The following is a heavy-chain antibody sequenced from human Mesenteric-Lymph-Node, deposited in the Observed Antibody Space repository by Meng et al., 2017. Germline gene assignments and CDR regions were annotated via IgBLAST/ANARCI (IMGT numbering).Heavy chain of an antibody. CDR2: IIPIFGTA. Sequence: VPLVQSGAEVKKPGATVKISCKVSGYTFTDYYMHWVRQAPGQGLEWMGGIIPIFGTANYAQKFQGRVTITADESTSTAYMELSSLRSEDTAVYYCARASYYDSSGYYVDPWGQGTLVTVSS. D-gene: IGHD3-22*01. CDR3: ARASYYDSSGYYVDP. J-gene: IGHJ5*02. CDR1: GYTFTDYY. V-gene: IGHV1-69*13.